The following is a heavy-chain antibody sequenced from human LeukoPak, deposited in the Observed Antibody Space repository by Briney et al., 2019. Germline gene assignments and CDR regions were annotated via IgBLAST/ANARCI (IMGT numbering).Heavy chain of an antibody. CDR1: GGSISGYY. J-gene: IGHJ4*02. CDR3: ARGNSNYVYDY. V-gene: IGHV4-4*07. Sequence: SETLSLTCTVSGGSISGYYWTWIRQPAGKGLEWIRRTHPSGTTNYNPSLKSRVTMSVDTSENQFSLKLSSVTAADTAIYYCARGNSNYVYDYWGQGTLVTVSS. D-gene: IGHD3-10*02. CDR2: THPSGTT.